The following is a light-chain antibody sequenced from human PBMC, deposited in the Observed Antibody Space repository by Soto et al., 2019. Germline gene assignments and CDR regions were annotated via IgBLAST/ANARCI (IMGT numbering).Light chain of an antibody. CDR2: GAS. CDR3: QQYDSSPLT. V-gene: IGKV3-20*01. CDR1: QSVSSSF. J-gene: IGKJ4*01. Sequence: EIVLTQSPGTLSLSPGERATLSFRASQSVSSSFLAWYQQKPGQAPRLLIYGASSRATGIPDRFSGSGSGTDFTLNISRLEPEDFAVYYCQQYDSSPLTFGGGTKVEIK.